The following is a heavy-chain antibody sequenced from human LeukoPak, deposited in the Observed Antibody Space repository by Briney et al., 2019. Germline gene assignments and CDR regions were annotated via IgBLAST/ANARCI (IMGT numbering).Heavy chain of an antibody. V-gene: IGHV4-39*07. CDR1: GDSISSSSHS. CDR3: ASIAARPHQVFDY. CDR2: IYYSGNT. J-gene: IGHJ4*02. Sequence: SETLSLTCSVSGDSISSSSHSWGWIRQPPGKGLEWIGTIYYSGNTYYNPSLKSRVTISADTSKNQFSLKLSSVTAADTAVYYCASIAARPHQVFDYWGQGTLVTVSS. D-gene: IGHD6-6*01.